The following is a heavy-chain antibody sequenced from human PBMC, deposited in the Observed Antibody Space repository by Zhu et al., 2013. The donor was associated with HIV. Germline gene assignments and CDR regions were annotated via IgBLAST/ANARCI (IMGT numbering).Heavy chain of an antibody. Sequence: QVQLVQSGAEVKKPGASVKVSCKASGYTFTSYDINWVRQATGQGLEWMGWMNPNSGNTGYAQKFQGRVTMTRNTSISTAYMELSSLRSEDTAVYYCARWRAGPLYSSGWVLDYYGMDVVGPRDHGHRSP. CDR3: ARWRAGPLYSSGWVLDYYGMDV. J-gene: IGHJ6*02. V-gene: IGHV1-8*01. D-gene: IGHD6-19*01. CDR1: GYTFTSYD. CDR2: MNPNSGNT.